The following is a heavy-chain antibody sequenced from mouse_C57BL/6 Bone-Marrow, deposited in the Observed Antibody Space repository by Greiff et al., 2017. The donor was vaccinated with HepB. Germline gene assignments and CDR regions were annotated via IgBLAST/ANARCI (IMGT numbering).Heavy chain of an antibody. CDR3: ARDPIYYYGSSYAMDY. J-gene: IGHJ4*01. D-gene: IGHD1-1*01. CDR2: ISDGGSYT. V-gene: IGHV5-4*01. CDR1: GFTFSSYA. Sequence: EVKVVESGGGLVKHGGSLKLSCAASGFTFSSYAMSWVRQTPEKRLEWVATISDGGSYTYYPDNVKGRFTISRDNAKNNLYLQMSHLKSEDTAMYYCARDPIYYYGSSYAMDYWGQGTSVTVSS.